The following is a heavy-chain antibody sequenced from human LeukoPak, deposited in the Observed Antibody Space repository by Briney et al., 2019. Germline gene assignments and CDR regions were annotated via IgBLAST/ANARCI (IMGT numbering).Heavy chain of an antibody. Sequence: KPGASVKVSCKASGNTFTGYYMHWVRQAPGQGLEWMGRINPNSGGTNYAQKFQGRVTMTRDTSISTAYMELSRLRSDDTAAYYCASEYCSSTSCYSKGDYWGQGTLVTVSS. J-gene: IGHJ4*02. CDR3: ASEYCSSTSCYSKGDY. CDR2: INPNSGGT. CDR1: GNTFTGYY. D-gene: IGHD2-2*01. V-gene: IGHV1-2*06.